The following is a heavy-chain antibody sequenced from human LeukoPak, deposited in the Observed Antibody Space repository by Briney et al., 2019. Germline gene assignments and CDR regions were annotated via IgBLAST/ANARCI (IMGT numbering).Heavy chain of an antibody. CDR3: AKEDFDY. J-gene: IGHJ4*02. CDR1: GLTFTTYW. Sequence: GGSLRLSCAASGLTFTTYWMSWVRQAPGKGLEWVSLVSWDGGSTYYADSVKGRFTISRDNSKNSLYLQMNSLRAEDTALYYCAKEDFDYWGQGTLVTVSS. V-gene: IGHV3-43D*03. CDR2: VSWDGGST.